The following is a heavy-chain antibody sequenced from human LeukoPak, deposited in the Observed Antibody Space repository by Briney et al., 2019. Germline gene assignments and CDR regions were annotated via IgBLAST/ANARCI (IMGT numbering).Heavy chain of an antibody. V-gene: IGHV3-43*01. CDR3: APSSGH. J-gene: IGHJ4*02. Sequence: PPGGSLRLSCAASGFTFDDYTMHWVRQAPGKGLEWVSLISWDGGSTYYADSVKGRFTISRDNSKNSLYLQMNSLRTEDTALYYCAPSSGHWGQGTLVTVSS. CDR1: GFTFDDYT. D-gene: IGHD3-10*01. CDR2: ISWDGGST.